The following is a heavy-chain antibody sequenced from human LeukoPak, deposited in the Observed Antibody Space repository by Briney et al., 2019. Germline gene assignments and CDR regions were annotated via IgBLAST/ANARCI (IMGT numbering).Heavy chain of an antibody. CDR2: VTSDGSST. CDR3: ARVGSGTAHAFDI. CDR1: GFTFSSYW. Sequence: GGSLRLSCAASGFTFSSYWMHWVRQAPGKGLVWVSHVTSDGSSTSHADSVKGRFTISRDNAKKTLYLQMSSLRAEDTAVYYCARVGSGTAHAFDIWGQGTMVTVSS. J-gene: IGHJ3*02. V-gene: IGHV3-74*01. D-gene: IGHD3-10*01.